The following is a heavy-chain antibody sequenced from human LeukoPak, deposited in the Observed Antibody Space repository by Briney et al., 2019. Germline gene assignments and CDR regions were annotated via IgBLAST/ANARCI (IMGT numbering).Heavy chain of an antibody. D-gene: IGHD3-22*01. Sequence: GASVKVSCKASGYTFTSYYMHWVRQAPEQGLEWMGIINPGGGSTSYAQKFQGRVTMTRDTSTSTVYMELSSLRSEDTAVYYCARSDSSGYYSLRTPFDYWGQGTLVTVSS. CDR2: INPGGGST. V-gene: IGHV1-46*01. J-gene: IGHJ4*02. CDR3: ARSDSSGYYSLRTPFDY. CDR1: GYTFTSYY.